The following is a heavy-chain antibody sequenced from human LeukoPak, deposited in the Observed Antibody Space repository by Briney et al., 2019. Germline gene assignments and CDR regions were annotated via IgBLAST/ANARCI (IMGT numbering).Heavy chain of an antibody. CDR2: ISYSSSYI. CDR3: ARDLHYYDSSAYHPVSY. J-gene: IGHJ4*02. Sequence: GGSLRLSCEASGFTFSSYTMNWVRPAPGKGLKWVSSISYSSSYIYYADSVKGRFTISRDNAKNSLYLQMNSLRAEDTAVYYCARDLHYYDSSAYHPVSYWGQGTLVTVSS. CDR1: GFTFSSYT. V-gene: IGHV3-21*01. D-gene: IGHD3-22*01.